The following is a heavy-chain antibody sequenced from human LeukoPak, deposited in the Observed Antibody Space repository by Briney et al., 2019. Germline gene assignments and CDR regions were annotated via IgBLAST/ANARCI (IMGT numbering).Heavy chain of an antibody. Sequence: SETPSLTCTVSGGSISSYYWSWIRQPPGKGLEWIGYIYYSGSTNYNPSLKSRVTISVDTSKNQFSLKLSSVTAADTAVYYCARVRGYYDTPYYYGMDVWGQGTTVTVSS. V-gene: IGHV4-59*01. CDR2: IYYSGST. CDR1: GGSISSYY. CDR3: ARVRGYYDTPYYYGMDV. J-gene: IGHJ6*02. D-gene: IGHD3-22*01.